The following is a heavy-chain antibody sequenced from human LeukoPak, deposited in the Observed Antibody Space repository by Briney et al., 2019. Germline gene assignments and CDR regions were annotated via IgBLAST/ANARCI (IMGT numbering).Heavy chain of an antibody. V-gene: IGHV1-69*04. Sequence: SVKVSCKASGYTFTSHDISWVRQAPGQGLEWMGRIIPILGIANYAQKFQGRVTITADKSTSTAYMELSSLRSEDTAVYYCATARYYYDSSVPSSFDPWGQGTLVTVSS. D-gene: IGHD3-22*01. CDR1: GYTFTSHD. CDR3: ATARYYYDSSVPSSFDP. J-gene: IGHJ5*02. CDR2: IIPILGIA.